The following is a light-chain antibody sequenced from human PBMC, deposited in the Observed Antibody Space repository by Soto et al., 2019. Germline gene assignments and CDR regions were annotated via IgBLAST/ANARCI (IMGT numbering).Light chain of an antibody. Sequence: QSALTQPASVSGSPGQSIPISCTGTSRDVGGYNYVSWYQQHPGKAPKLMIYHVSNRPSGVSNRFSGSKSGNTASLTISGLQAEDEADYYCSSYTSSSTLRVFGTGTKVTVL. CDR1: SRDVGGYNY. V-gene: IGLV2-14*01. J-gene: IGLJ1*01. CDR3: SSYTSSSTLRV. CDR2: HVS.